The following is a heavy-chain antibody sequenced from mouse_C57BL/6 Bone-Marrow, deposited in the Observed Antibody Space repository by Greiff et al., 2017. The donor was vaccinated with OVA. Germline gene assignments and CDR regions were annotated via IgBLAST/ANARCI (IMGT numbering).Heavy chain of an antibody. D-gene: IGHD4-1*01. CDR2: ISNGGGST. CDR1: GFTFSDYY. CDR3: ARQGLTAWFAY. Sequence: EVNVVESGGGLVQPGGSLKLSCAASGFTFSDYYMYWVRQTPEKRLEWVAYISNGGGSTYYPDTVKGRFTISRDNAKNTLYLQMSRLKSEDTAMYYCARQGLTAWFAYWGQGTLVTVSA. V-gene: IGHV5-12*01. J-gene: IGHJ3*01.